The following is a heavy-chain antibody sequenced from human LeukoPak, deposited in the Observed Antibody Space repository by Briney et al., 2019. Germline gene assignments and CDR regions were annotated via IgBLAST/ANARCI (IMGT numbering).Heavy chain of an antibody. V-gene: IGHV3-48*03. CDR2: ISSSGGTI. D-gene: IGHD1-26*01. CDR3: ARETSGSLDY. J-gene: IGHJ4*02. Sequence: GGSLRLSCAASGFTFSSYEMNWVRQAPGKGLEWVSYISSSGGTIYYADSVKGRFTISRDNAKNSLYLQMNSLRAEDTAVYYCARETSGSLDYWGQGTLVTVSS. CDR1: GFTFSSYE.